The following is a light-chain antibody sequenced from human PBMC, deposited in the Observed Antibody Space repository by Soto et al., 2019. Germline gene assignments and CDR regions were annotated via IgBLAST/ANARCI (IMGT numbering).Light chain of an antibody. CDR1: SSNIGSNT. V-gene: IGLV1-44*01. Sequence: QSVLTQPPSASGTPGQRVTISCSGSSSNIGSNTVNWYQQLPGTAPKLLIYSNNQRPSGVPDRLSGSKSGTSASLAISGLQSEDEADYYCAAWDDSLNGAVFGGGTKVTVL. CDR3: AAWDDSLNGAV. CDR2: SNN. J-gene: IGLJ3*02.